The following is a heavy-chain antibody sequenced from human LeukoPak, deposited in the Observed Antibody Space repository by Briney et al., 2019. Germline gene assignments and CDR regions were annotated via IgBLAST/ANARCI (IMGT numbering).Heavy chain of an antibody. CDR1: GFTFSSYA. J-gene: IGHJ3*02. CDR2: ISGSGGTT. D-gene: IGHD3-3*01. CDR3: AKSRSAYPRVDGFDM. Sequence: GGSLRLSCAASGFTFSSYAMSWVRQAPGKGLEWVSAISGSGGTTYNADSVKGRFTISRDNSKSTLYLQMNSLRAEDTALYYCAKSRSAYPRVDGFDMWGQGTMVTVSS. V-gene: IGHV3-23*01.